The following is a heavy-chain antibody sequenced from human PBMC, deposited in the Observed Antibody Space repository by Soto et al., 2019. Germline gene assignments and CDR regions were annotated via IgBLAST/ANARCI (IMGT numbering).Heavy chain of an antibody. CDR3: ARGVSAGVDY. CDR1: GYSFTSLD. CDR2: MQPSTGRT. Sequence: QVQLVQSGAEVREPGASVKVSCKASGYSFTSLDINWVRQTAGQGLEWMGWMQPSTGRTGYAQKFQRRVTMTRGTSINTAYMELTTLTSDDTAFYYCARGVSAGVDYWGQGTLATVSS. V-gene: IGHV1-8*01. J-gene: IGHJ4*02. D-gene: IGHD1-26*01.